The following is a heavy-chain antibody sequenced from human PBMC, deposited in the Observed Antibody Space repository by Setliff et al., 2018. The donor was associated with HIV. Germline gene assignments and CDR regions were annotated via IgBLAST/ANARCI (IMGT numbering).Heavy chain of an antibody. CDR3: ARQGLTMNRGVPAPILYYFDY. D-gene: IGHD3-10*01. J-gene: IGHJ4*02. Sequence: SETLSLTCAVSGYSISSGYYWGWIRQPPGKGLEWIGTMYYRGTTYNNPSLKSRVTFSADTSKNQFSLNLNSVTATDTAVYYCARQGLTMNRGVPAPILYYFDYWGPGILVTVSS. V-gene: IGHV4-38-2*01. CDR2: MYYRGTT. CDR1: GYSISSGYY.